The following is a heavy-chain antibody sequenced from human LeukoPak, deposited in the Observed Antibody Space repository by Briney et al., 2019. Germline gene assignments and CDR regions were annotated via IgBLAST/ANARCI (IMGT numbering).Heavy chain of an antibody. CDR2: ISSSGSTI. CDR3: AGDRGAAPFDP. V-gene: IGHV3-48*03. J-gene: IGHJ5*02. Sequence: GGSLRLSCAASGFTFSSYEMNRVRQAPGKGLEWVSYISSSGSTIYYADSVKGRFTISRDNAKNSLYLQMNSLRAEDTAVYYCAGDRGAAPFDPWGQGALVTVSS. CDR1: GFTFSSYE. D-gene: IGHD6-13*01.